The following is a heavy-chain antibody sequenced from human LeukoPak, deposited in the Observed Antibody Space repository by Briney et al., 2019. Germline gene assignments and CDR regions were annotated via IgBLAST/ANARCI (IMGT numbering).Heavy chain of an antibody. CDR3: AKVRSSWYVYNWFDP. D-gene: IGHD6-13*01. CDR2: ISGGGDST. V-gene: IGHV3-23*01. Sequence: QTGGSLRLSCAASGFTFSSYAMSWVRQAPGKGLEWVSGISGGGDSTYYADSVKGRFTISRDNSKNTLYLQMNSLRAEDMAVYYCAKVRSSWYVYNWFDPWGQGTLVTVSS. CDR1: GFTFSSYA. J-gene: IGHJ5*02.